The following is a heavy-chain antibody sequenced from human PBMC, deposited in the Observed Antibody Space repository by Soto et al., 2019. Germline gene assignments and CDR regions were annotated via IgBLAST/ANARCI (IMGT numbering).Heavy chain of an antibody. CDR2: ISGSGGST. J-gene: IGHJ4*02. CDR3: AKVRVGDGYHRHFDY. Sequence: EVQLLESGGGLVQPGGSLRLSCAASGFTFSSYAMSWVRQAPGKGLEWVSAISGSGGSTYYADSVKGRFTISRDNSKNTLYLQINSLRAEDTAVYYCAKVRVGDGYHRHFDYWGQGTLVTVSS. D-gene: IGHD1-26*01. CDR1: GFTFSSYA. V-gene: IGHV3-23*01.